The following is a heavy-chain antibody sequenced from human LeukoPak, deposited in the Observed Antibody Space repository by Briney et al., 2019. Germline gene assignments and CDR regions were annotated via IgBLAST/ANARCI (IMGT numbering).Heavy chain of an antibody. D-gene: IGHD3-16*01. V-gene: IGHV4-39*07. J-gene: IGHJ4*02. CDR2: IYYSGST. CDR1: GGSISSSSYY. CDR3: ARQGFGSSYFDY. Sequence: SETLSLTCTVSGGSISSSSYYWGWIRQPPGKGLEWIGGIYYSGSTYYNPSLKSRVTISLDTSKNQFSLKLSSVTAADTAVYYCARQGFGSSYFDYWGQGTLLTVSS.